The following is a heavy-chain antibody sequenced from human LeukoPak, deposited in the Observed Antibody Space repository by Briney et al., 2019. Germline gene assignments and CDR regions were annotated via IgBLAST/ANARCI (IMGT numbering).Heavy chain of an antibody. D-gene: IGHD6-13*01. Sequence: GGSLRLSCAASGFTFSSYWMHWVRQAPGKGLVWVSRINSDGSSTSYADSVKGRFTISRDNAKNSLYLQMNSLRAEDTALYYCARLIGFTIAAAATDYWGQGALVTVSS. V-gene: IGHV3-74*01. CDR3: ARLIGFTIAAAATDY. CDR2: INSDGSST. J-gene: IGHJ4*02. CDR1: GFTFSSYW.